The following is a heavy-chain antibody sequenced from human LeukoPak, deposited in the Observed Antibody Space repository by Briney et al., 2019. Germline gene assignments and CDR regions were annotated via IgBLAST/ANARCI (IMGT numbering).Heavy chain of an antibody. CDR1: GFTFDDYG. CDR3: ARDPDDYGDPNDAFDI. Sequence: PGGSLRLSCAASGFTFDDYGLSWVRQVPGKGLEWVSGLNWNGASTGYADSVKGRFTISRDNVKNSLYLQMNSLRAEDTAVYYCARDPDDYGDPNDAFDIWGQGTMVTVSS. V-gene: IGHV3-20*04. J-gene: IGHJ3*02. CDR2: LNWNGAST. D-gene: IGHD4-17*01.